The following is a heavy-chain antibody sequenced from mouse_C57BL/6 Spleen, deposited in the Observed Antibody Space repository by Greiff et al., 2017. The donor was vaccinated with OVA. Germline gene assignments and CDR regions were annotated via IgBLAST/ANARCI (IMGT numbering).Heavy chain of an antibody. CDR1: GFTFSSYA. D-gene: IGHD3-2*02. CDR2: ISDGGSYT. Sequence: EVQLVESGGGLVKPGGSLKLSCAASGFTFSSYAMSWVRQTPEKRLEWVATISDGGSYTYYPDNVKGRFTISRDNAKNNLYLQMSHLKSEDTAMYYCARGSSGLYYFDYWGQGTTLTVSS. CDR3: ARGSSGLYYFDY. V-gene: IGHV5-4*01. J-gene: IGHJ2*01.